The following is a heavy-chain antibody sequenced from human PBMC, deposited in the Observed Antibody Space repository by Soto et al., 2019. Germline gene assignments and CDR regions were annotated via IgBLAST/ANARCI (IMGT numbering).Heavy chain of an antibody. D-gene: IGHD2-15*01. CDR1: GFTFSSYA. Sequence: PGGSLRLSCAASGFTFSSYAMHWVRQAPGKGLEWVAVISYDGSNKYYADSVKGRFTISRDNSKNTLYLQMNSLRAEDTAVYYCARDPQHIVVMVAASYWFDPWGQGTLVTVSS. CDR3: ARDPQHIVVMVAASYWFDP. CDR2: ISYDGSNK. V-gene: IGHV3-30-3*01. J-gene: IGHJ5*02.